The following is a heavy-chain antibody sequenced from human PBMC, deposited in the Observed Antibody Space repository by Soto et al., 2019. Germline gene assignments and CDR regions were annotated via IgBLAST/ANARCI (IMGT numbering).Heavy chain of an antibody. CDR3: AKDSILYCSVGSCDLYSYGIFDI. CDR2: ISGSGGST. V-gene: IGHV3-23*01. J-gene: IGHJ3*02. CDR1: GFTFSSYA. Sequence: PGGSLRLSCAASGFTFSSYAMSWVRQAPGKGLEWVSAISGSGGSTYYADSVKGRFTIPRDNSKNTLYLQMNSLRAEDTAVYYCAKDSILYCSVGSCDLYSYGIFDIRGQGTMVTVSS. D-gene: IGHD2-15*01.